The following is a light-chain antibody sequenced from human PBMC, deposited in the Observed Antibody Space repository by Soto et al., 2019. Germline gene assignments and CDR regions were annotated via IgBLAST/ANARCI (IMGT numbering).Light chain of an antibody. Sequence: QSALTQPASVSGSPGQSITISCPGTSSDVGGYNYVSWYQQHPGKAPKLMIYDVSNRPSGVSNRFSGSKSGNTASLTISGLQAEDEADYDCSSYTSSSTHVVFGGGTKVTVL. V-gene: IGLV2-14*01. CDR2: DVS. CDR3: SSYTSSSTHVV. J-gene: IGLJ2*01. CDR1: SSDVGGYNY.